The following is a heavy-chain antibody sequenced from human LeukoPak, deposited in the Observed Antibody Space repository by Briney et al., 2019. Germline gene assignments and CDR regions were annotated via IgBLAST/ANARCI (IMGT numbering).Heavy chain of an antibody. J-gene: IGHJ3*02. Sequence: HGESLKISCKGSGYSFTSYWIGWERQMPGKGLEWMGIIYPGDSDTRYSPSFQGQVTISADKSISTAYLQWSSLKASDTAMYYCARPPILPYYYDSSGYRPSDAFDIWGQGTMVTVSS. CDR1: GYSFTSYW. CDR2: IYPGDSDT. V-gene: IGHV5-51*01. D-gene: IGHD3-22*01. CDR3: ARPPILPYYYDSSGYRPSDAFDI.